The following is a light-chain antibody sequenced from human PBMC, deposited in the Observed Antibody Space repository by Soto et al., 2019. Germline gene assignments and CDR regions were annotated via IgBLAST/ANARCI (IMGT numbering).Light chain of an antibody. J-gene: IGLJ1*01. Sequence: SSLTQPASVSGSHGQSITISCTGTSSDVGGYNYVSWYQQHPGKAPKLMIYDVSNRPSGVSNRFSGSKSGNTASLTISGLQAEDEADYYCSSYTSSSTYVFGTGTKSPS. CDR2: DVS. V-gene: IGLV2-14*01. CDR3: SSYTSSSTYV. CDR1: SSDVGGYNY.